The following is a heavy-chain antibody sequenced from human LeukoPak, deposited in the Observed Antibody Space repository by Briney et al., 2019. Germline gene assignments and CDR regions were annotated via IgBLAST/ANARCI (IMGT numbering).Heavy chain of an antibody. CDR1: GFTFSSYG. CDR2: ISSSSSYI. Sequence: GGSLRLSCAASGFTFSSYGMHWVRQAPGKGLEWVSSISSSSSYIFYADSVKGRFTISRDNSKNTLYLQMNSLRAEDTAVYYCARTSAHSSGWYQDDYWGQGTLVTVSS. J-gene: IGHJ4*02. D-gene: IGHD6-19*01. CDR3: ARTSAHSSGWYQDDY. V-gene: IGHV3-21*04.